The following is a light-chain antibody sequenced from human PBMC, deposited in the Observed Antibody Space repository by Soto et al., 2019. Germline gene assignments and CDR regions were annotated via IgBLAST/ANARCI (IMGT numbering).Light chain of an antibody. CDR2: DVS. J-gene: IGLJ1*01. CDR1: SSDVGGYNY. CDR3: SSYASSGTYV. V-gene: IGLV2-14*01. Sequence: QSVLTQPASVSGSPGQSITISCTGTSSDVGGYNYVFWYQKYPGKAPKLMIYDVSNRPSGVSDRFSGSKSGNTASLTISGLQAEDEADYYCSSYASSGTYVFGIGTQLTVL.